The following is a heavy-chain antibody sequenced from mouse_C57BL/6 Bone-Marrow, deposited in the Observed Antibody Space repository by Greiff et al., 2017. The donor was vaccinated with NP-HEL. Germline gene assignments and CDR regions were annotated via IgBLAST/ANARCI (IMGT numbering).Heavy chain of an antibody. J-gene: IGHJ2*01. CDR3: ARRGTAPGYLSF. D-gene: IGHD3-2*02. CDR1: GYTFTSYW. V-gene: IGHV1-69*01. CDR2: IDPSDSYT. Sequence: QVQLQQPGAELVMPGASVKLSCKASGYTFTSYWMHWVKQRPGQGLEWIGEIDPSDSYTNYNQKFKGKSTLTVDKSSSTAYMPLSSLTSEDSAVYYCARRGTAPGYLSFWGKGTTLTVSS.